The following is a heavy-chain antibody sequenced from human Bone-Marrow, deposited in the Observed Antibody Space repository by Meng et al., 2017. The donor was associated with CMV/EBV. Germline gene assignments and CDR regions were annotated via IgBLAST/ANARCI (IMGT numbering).Heavy chain of an antibody. CDR1: GGSFSGYY. Sequence: SETLSLTCAVYGGSFSGYYWSWIRQPPGKGLEWIGEINHSGSTNYNPSLKSRVTISVDTSKNQFSLKLSSVTAADTAVYYCARGSRRGWFDPWGQGTLVTFSS. CDR3: ARGSRRGWFDP. V-gene: IGHV4-34*01. CDR2: INHSGST. D-gene: IGHD3-16*01. J-gene: IGHJ5*02.